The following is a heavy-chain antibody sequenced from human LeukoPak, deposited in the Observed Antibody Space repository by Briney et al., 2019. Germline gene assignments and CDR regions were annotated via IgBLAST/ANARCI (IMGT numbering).Heavy chain of an antibody. J-gene: IGHJ4*02. V-gene: IGHV3-30*18. Sequence: PGGSLRLSCAASGFTFIRYGMHWVRQAPGKGLAWAAVISYEGSNKYYADSVKGRFTISRDNPKNTLYLQMNSLRAEDTAVYYCAKGQYSSSWPFDYWGQGTLDTVSS. CDR2: ISYEGSNK. CDR3: AKGQYSSSWPFDY. CDR1: GFTFIRYG. D-gene: IGHD6-13*01.